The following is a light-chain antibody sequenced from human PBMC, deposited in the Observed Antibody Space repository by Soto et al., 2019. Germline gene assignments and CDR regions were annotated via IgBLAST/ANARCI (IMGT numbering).Light chain of an antibody. V-gene: IGKV1-9*01. CDR2: VTS. J-gene: IGKJ5*01. Sequence: ILLTQSPSSLSASVGDRVTLTCRASQGIGSYLAWYQQKPGQAPKLLIYVTSTLQTGVPSRFSGSGSGADFTLTISSLQPDDFATYYCQPYNSLIPFGQGTLLEVK. CDR1: QGIGSY. CDR3: QPYNSLIP.